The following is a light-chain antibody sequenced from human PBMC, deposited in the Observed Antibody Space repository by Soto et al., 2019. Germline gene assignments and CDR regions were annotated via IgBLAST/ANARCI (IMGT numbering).Light chain of an antibody. V-gene: IGKV1-5*03. Sequence: DIQMTQSPSTLSASVGDRVTITCRAGQSISSWLAWYQQKPGKAPKLLIYKASSLESGVPSRFSSSGSGTEFTLTISSLQPDDFATYYCQQYNSYRTFGQGTKVEIK. CDR3: QQYNSYRT. CDR1: QSISSW. CDR2: KAS. J-gene: IGKJ1*01.